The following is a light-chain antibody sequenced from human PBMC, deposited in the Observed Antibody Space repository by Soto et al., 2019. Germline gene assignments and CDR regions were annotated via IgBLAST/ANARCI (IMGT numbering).Light chain of an antibody. J-gene: IGKJ4*01. Sequence: EIVMTQSPATLSVSPGKRATLSCRASRSITNNLAWYQQKPGQPPRLLIYGASTRATGIPARFSGSGSGTEFTLTISSLQSEDFAIYYCQHYNDWPPRVTFGGGTKVETK. CDR1: RSITNN. CDR2: GAS. V-gene: IGKV3-15*01. CDR3: QHYNDWPPRVT.